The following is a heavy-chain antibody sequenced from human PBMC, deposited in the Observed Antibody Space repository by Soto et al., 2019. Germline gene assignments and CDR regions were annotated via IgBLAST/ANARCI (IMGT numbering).Heavy chain of an antibody. Sequence: GASVKVSCKASGGTFSSYAISWVRQAPGQGLEWMGGIIPIFGTANYAQKFQGRVTITADESTSTAYMELSSLRSEDTAVYYCARDKGYGSGSYTTNYYYYYGMDVWGQGTTVTVSS. CDR2: IIPIFGTA. CDR3: ARDKGYGSGSYTTNYYYYYGMDV. V-gene: IGHV1-69*13. CDR1: GGTFSSYA. J-gene: IGHJ6*02. D-gene: IGHD3-10*01.